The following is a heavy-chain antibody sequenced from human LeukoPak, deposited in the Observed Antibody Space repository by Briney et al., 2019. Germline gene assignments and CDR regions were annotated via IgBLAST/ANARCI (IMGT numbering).Heavy chain of an antibody. Sequence: PSETLSLTCTVSGGSISSYYWSWIRQPPGKGLEWIGYIYYSGSTNYNPSLKSRVTISVDTSKNQFSLKLSSVTAADTAVYYCAKSPSNWNDPEDWFDPWGQGTLVTVSS. J-gene: IGHJ5*02. CDR3: AKSPSNWNDPEDWFDP. CDR2: IYYSGST. D-gene: IGHD1-20*01. CDR1: GGSISSYY. V-gene: IGHV4-59*01.